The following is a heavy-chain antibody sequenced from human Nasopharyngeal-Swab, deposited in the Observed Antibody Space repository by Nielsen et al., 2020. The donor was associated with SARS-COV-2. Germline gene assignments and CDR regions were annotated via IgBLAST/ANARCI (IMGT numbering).Heavy chain of an antibody. Sequence: SETLSLTCTVSGGSISSYYWSWIRQPPGKGLEWIGYIYYSGSTNYNPSLKSRVTISVDTSKNQFSLKLSSVTAADTAVYYCARHGDYYDSSGYLYYFDYWGQETLVTVSS. D-gene: IGHD3-22*01. J-gene: IGHJ4*02. CDR1: GGSISSYY. V-gene: IGHV4-59*08. CDR3: ARHGDYYDSSGYLYYFDY. CDR2: IYYSGST.